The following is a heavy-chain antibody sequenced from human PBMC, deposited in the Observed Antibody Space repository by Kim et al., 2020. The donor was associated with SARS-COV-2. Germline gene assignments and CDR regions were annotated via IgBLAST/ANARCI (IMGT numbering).Heavy chain of an antibody. Sequence: GGSLRLSCAASGFTFRTYSMNWVRQAPGKGLEWVSSIGSTSSYRYYADSLKGRFTISRDNAKNSLYLQMNSLRAEDTAVYYCARDRGEWFGSTYYYYGMDVWGQGTTVTVSS. D-gene: IGHD3-10*01. J-gene: IGHJ6*02. CDR3: ARDRGEWFGSTYYYYGMDV. CDR2: IGSTSSYR. V-gene: IGHV3-21*01. CDR1: GFTFRTYS.